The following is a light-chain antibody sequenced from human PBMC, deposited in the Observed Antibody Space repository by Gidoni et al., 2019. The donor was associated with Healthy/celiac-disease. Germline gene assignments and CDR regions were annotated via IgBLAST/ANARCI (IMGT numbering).Light chain of an antibody. CDR3: QQSYSTPQT. CDR2: SAS. J-gene: IGKJ1*01. V-gene: IGKV1-39*01. Sequence: DIQMTQSPSSLSAYVGDRVTLTCRASQSISSYLNWYQQKPGKAPKLLIYSASSWQSGVPSRFSGSGSGTDFTLTISSLQPEDFATYYCQQSYSTPQTFGQGTKVEIK. CDR1: QSISSY.